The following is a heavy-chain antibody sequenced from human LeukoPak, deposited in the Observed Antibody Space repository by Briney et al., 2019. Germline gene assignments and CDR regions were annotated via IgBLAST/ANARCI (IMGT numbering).Heavy chain of an antibody. J-gene: IGHJ2*01. V-gene: IGHV5-51*01. Sequence: GESLKISCKGSGYSFTSYWIGWVRQMPGKGLEWMGVIYPGDSDTRYSPSFQGQVTISADKSISTAYLQWSSLKASDTAMYYCARRVGGYSGYIGWYFDLWGRGTLVTVSS. CDR3: ARRVGGYSGYIGWYFDL. D-gene: IGHD5-12*01. CDR1: GYSFTSYW. CDR2: IYPGDSDT.